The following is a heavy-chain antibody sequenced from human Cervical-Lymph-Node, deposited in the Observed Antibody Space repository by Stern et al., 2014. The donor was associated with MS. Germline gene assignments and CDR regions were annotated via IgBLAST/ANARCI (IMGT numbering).Heavy chain of an antibody. V-gene: IGHV1-18*01. J-gene: IGHJ4*02. CDR3: ARSGGSF. Sequence: VQLVESGPEVKKPGASVKVSCKASGYTFTNYGINWVRKAPGQGLEWMGWISTNNGNTRSAQNIQGRFTMTTDTSTTPAYMALRSLRSDDTAVYYWARSGGSFWGRGTLVTVSS. D-gene: IGHD3-16*01. CDR2: ISTNNGNT. CDR1: GYTFTNYG.